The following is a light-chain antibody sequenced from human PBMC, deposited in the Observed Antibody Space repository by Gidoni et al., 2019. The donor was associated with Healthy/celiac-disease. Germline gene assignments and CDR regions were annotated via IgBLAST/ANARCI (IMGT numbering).Light chain of an antibody. CDR2: GAS. Sequence: EIVLTQSPGTLSLSPGERATLSCRASQSVSNSYLAWYQQKPGQAPRLLIYGASSRATGIPYRFSGSGSGTDFTLTISRLEPEDFAVYYGQQYGSSPTFGQGTRLEIK. J-gene: IGKJ5*01. V-gene: IGKV3-20*01. CDR3: QQYGSSPT. CDR1: QSVSNSY.